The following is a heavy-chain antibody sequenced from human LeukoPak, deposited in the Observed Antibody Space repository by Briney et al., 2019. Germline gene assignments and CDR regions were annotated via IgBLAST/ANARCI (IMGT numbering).Heavy chain of an antibody. CDR2: ISGSGGST. CDR1: GFTFSSYA. J-gene: IGHJ4*02. D-gene: IGHD1-7*01. CDR3: AKDLELGYFDY. Sequence: GGSLRLSCAASGFTFSSYAMSWVRQAPGKGLEWVSAISGSGGSTYYADSVKGRFTISRDNPKNTLYLQMNSLRAEDTAVHYCAKDLELGYFDYWGQGTLVTVSS. V-gene: IGHV3-23*01.